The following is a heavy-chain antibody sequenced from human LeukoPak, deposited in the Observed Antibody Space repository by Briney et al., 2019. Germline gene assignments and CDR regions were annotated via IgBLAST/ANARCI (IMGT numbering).Heavy chain of an antibody. J-gene: IGHJ4*02. D-gene: IGHD3-9*01. Sequence: PGESLKISCKGSGYSFTRYWIGWVRQMPGKGLEWMGIIYPGDSDTRYSPSFQGQVTISADKSINTAYLQWRSLKASDTATYYCARQTATGYSDYWGQGALVTVPS. CDR2: IYPGDSDT. CDR1: GYSFTRYW. V-gene: IGHV5-51*01. CDR3: ARQTATGYSDY.